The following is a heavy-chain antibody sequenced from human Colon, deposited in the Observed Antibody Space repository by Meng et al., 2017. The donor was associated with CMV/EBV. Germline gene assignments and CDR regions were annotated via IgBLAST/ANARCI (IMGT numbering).Heavy chain of an antibody. J-gene: IGHJ4*02. CDR1: GFTFSSYS. Sequence: GGSLRLSCAASGFTFSSYSMNWVRQAPGKGLEWVSSISSSSYIYYADSVKGRFTISRDNAKNSLYLQMNSLRAEDTAVYYCARGQWLGNYFDYWGQGTLVTVSS. V-gene: IGHV3-21*01. CDR3: ARGQWLGNYFDY. CDR2: ISSSSYI. D-gene: IGHD6-19*01.